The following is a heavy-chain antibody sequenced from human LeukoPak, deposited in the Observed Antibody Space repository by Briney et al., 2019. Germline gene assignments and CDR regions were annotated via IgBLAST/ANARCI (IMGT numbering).Heavy chain of an antibody. D-gene: IGHD5-12*01. J-gene: IGHJ4*02. CDR3: AKASGYGYNFDY. V-gene: IGHV3-23*01. CDR2: ISGSGGST. CDR1: GFTFSSYA. Sequence: QPGGSLRLSCAASGFTFSSYAMSWVRQAPGKGLEWVSAISGSGGSTYYADSVKGRFTISRDNSKKMLYLQMNSLRAEDTAVYYCAKASGYGYNFDYWGQGTLVTVSS.